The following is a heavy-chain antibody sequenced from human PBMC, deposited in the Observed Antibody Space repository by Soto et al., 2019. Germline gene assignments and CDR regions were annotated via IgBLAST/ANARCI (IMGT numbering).Heavy chain of an antibody. CDR2: VFYTGFT. Sequence: ATLSLTCAVSGASISGSYYYWAWLRQSPGKGPEWIGSVFYTGFTSYNPSLESRVSVSVDTSKSQFSLKLSAVTAADTAVYYCATSQKGYNWNYFDHWGQGALVTVSS. J-gene: IGHJ4*02. V-gene: IGHV4-39*01. CDR1: GASISGSYYY. CDR3: ATSQKGYNWNYFDH. D-gene: IGHD1-20*01.